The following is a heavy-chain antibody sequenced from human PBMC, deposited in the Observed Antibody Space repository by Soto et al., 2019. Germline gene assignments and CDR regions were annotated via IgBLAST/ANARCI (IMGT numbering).Heavy chain of an antibody. CDR1: GGSISSYY. Sequence: SETLSLTCTVSGGSISSYYWSWILQPAGKGLEWIGRIYTSGSTNYNPSLKSRVTMSVDTSKNQFSLKLSSVTAADTAVYYCARDPLGARRDYYYGMDVWGQGTTVTVSS. J-gene: IGHJ6*02. CDR2: IYTSGST. CDR3: ARDPLGARRDYYYGMDV. V-gene: IGHV4-4*07.